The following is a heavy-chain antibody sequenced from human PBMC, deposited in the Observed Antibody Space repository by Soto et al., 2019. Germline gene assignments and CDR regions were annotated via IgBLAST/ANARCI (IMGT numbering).Heavy chain of an antibody. CDR1: GGTFSSYT. D-gene: IGHD2-15*01. CDR3: ASTHSYCSGGSCYSGFDY. J-gene: IGHJ4*02. CDR2: IIPILGIA. V-gene: IGHV1-69*02. Sequence: SVKVSCKASGGTFSSYTISWVRQAPGQGLEWMGRIIPILGIANYAQKFQGRVTITADKSTSTAYMELSSLRSEDTAVYYCASTHSYCSGGSCYSGFDYWGQGTLVTVSS.